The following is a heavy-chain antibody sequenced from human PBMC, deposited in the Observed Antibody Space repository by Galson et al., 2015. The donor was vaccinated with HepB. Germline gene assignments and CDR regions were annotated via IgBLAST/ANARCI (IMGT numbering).Heavy chain of an antibody. V-gene: IGHV1-69*02. CDR3: ARQGGRGSGGSWSY. CDR1: GGTFSSYT. J-gene: IGHJ4*02. D-gene: IGHD2-15*01. CDR2: IIPILGIA. Sequence: SVKVSCKASGGTFSSYTISWVRQAPGQGLEWMGRIIPILGIANYAQKFQGRVTITADKSTSTAYMELSSLKASDTAMYYCARQGGRGSGGSWSYWGQGTLVTVSS.